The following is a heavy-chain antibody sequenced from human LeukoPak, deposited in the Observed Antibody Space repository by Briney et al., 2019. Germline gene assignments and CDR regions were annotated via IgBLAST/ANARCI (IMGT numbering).Heavy chain of an antibody. Sequence: GGSLRLSCAASGFTFSSYSMDWVRQAPGKGLEWVSSISSSSSYIYYADSVKGRFTISRDNAKNSLYLQMNSLGAEDTAVYYCARDPSVKGSSWYRGDYFDYWGQGTLVTVSS. V-gene: IGHV3-21*01. D-gene: IGHD6-13*01. CDR2: ISSSSSYI. CDR3: ARDPSVKGSSWYRGDYFDY. CDR1: GFTFSSYS. J-gene: IGHJ4*02.